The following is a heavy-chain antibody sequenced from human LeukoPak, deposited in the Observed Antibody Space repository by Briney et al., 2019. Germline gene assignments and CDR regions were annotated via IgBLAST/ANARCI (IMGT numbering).Heavy chain of an antibody. Sequence: ASVKVSCKASGYTLTELSMHWVRQAPGKGLEWMGGFGTENGETIYAQKFQGRVTMTKDTSTNTAYMELRSLRSEDTAVYYCARRGHGRNWFCAWG. V-gene: IGHV1-24*01. J-gene: IGHJ5*01. CDR2: FGTENGET. CDR3: ARRGHGRNWFCA. CDR1: GYTLTELS. D-gene: IGHD3-10*01.